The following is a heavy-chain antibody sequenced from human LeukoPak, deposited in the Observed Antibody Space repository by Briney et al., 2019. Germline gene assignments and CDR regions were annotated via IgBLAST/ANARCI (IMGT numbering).Heavy chain of an antibody. Sequence: GGSLRLSCAASGFTFSSYGMHWVRQAPGKGLEWVAFIRYDGSNKYYADSVKGRFTISRDNSKNTLYLQMNSLRAEDTAVYYCAKVAMIVDPFDYWGQGTLVTVSS. CDR3: AKVAMIVDPFDY. V-gene: IGHV3-30*02. D-gene: IGHD3-22*01. CDR1: GFTFSSYG. J-gene: IGHJ4*02. CDR2: IRYDGSNK.